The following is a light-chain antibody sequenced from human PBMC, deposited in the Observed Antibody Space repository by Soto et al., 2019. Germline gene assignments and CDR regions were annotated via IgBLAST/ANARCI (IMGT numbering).Light chain of an antibody. CDR2: GVF. V-gene: IGKV3-20*01. J-gene: IGKJ2*01. CDR1: QSVNSNY. Sequence: ETVLTQSPGTVSLSPGERATLSCRTSQSVNSNYLAWYQQKPGQAPRLLIYGVFNRATGIPDRFSGSGSGTDFTLTISGLEPEDYAVYYCQHYDGSPRTFGQGTKLEIK. CDR3: QHYDGSPRT.